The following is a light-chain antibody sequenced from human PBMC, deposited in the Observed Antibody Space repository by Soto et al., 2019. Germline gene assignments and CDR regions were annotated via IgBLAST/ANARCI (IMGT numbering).Light chain of an antibody. Sequence: DIQMTQSPSSLSSSVGDRVTITCQASPDISNYLHWYQPKPGKAPKLLIYDASNLETGVPSKYTGSGAGPDCTFHIRNLQPEDIATDYCQQDDNLPLPSGRGTQVEIK. CDR3: QQDDNLPLP. CDR1: PDISNY. V-gene: IGKV1-33*01. J-gene: IGKJ4*01. CDR2: DAS.